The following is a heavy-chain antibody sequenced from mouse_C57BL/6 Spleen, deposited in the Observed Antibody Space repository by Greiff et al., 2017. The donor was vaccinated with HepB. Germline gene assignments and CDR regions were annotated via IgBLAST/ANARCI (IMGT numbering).Heavy chain of an antibody. D-gene: IGHD2-5*01. Sequence: EVKLVESGPGMVKPSQSLSLTCTVTGYSITSGYDWHWIRHFPGNKLEWMGYISYSGSTNYNPSLKSRISITHDTSKNHFFLKLNSVTTEDTATYYCARDHYSNWYFDVWGTGTTVTVSS. CDR1: GYSITSGYD. CDR3: ARDHYSNWYFDV. J-gene: IGHJ1*03. CDR2: ISYSGST. V-gene: IGHV3-1*01.